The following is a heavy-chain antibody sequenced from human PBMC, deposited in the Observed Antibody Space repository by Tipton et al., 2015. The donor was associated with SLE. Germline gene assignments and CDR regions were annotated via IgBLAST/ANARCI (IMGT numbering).Heavy chain of an antibody. J-gene: IGHJ4*02. CDR3: TRDASAVRFDY. D-gene: IGHD2-2*01. CDR2: ISSSSSTI. Sequence: SLRLSCAASGFTITPYTMHWVRQAPGKGLEWVSYISSSSSTIYYADSVKGRFTISRDNAKSPLYLQMNSLRAEDTAVYFCTRDASAVRFDYWGQGTLVTVSS. V-gene: IGHV3-48*01. CDR1: GFTITPYT.